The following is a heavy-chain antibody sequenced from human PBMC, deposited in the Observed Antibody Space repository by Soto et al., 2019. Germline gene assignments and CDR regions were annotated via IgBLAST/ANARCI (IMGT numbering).Heavy chain of an antibody. CDR2: ISASGGST. CDR3: AKRADCSGGSCPLDY. Sequence: GGSLRLSCIVSGFTFSSYALSWVRQAPGKGLEWVSAISASGGSTYNADSVKGRFTISRDNSKSTLYLRLNSLRAEDTAVYYCAKRADCSGGSCPLDYWGQGTLVTVSS. D-gene: IGHD2-15*01. V-gene: IGHV3-23*01. CDR1: GFTFSSYA. J-gene: IGHJ4*02.